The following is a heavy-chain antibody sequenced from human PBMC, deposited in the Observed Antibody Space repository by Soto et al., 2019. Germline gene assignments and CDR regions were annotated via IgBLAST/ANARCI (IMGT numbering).Heavy chain of an antibody. V-gene: IGHV3-21*06. CDR3: ARESEDLTSNFDY. Sequence: EVQLVESGGGLVKPGGSLRLSCEVSGFTFSTYSMNWVRQAPGKGLEWVSSISSTTNYIYYGDSMKGRFTISRDNAKNSLYLEMNSLRAEDTAVYYCARESEDLTSNFDYWGQGTLVTVSS. CDR1: GFTFSTYS. J-gene: IGHJ4*02. CDR2: ISSTTNYI.